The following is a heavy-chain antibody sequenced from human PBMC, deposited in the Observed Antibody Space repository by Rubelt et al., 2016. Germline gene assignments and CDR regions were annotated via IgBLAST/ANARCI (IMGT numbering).Heavy chain of an antibody. V-gene: IGHV2-5*02. CDR2: IYWDDVE. J-gene: IGHJ4*02. CDR1: GFSLTTTEVG. Sequence: QITLKESGPTLVKPTQTLTLTCTFSGFSLTTTEVGVGWIRQPPGKALEWLAFIYWDDVERYNPSLRGRLTITKDTSKNQVVLPMTNMDPVDTATYYCAHNVDTAMADYWGQGTLVTVSS. CDR3: AHNVDTAMADY. D-gene: IGHD5-18*01.